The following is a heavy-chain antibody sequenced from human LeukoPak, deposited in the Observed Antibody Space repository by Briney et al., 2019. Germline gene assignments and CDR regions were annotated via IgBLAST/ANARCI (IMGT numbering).Heavy chain of an antibody. D-gene: IGHD3-16*01. Sequence: GGSLRLSCEASGSGFTFGNFGMSWVRQAPGKGLDGLSGISGNGYYTYYADSVKGRFTISRVNSKNTLYIQMNSLRDEDTAVYYCAKDGSWGDYYFYFYMDVWGKGTPVTVSS. CDR1: GSGFTFGNFG. CDR2: ISGNGYYT. J-gene: IGHJ6*03. V-gene: IGHV3-23*01. CDR3: AKDGSWGDYYFYFYMDV.